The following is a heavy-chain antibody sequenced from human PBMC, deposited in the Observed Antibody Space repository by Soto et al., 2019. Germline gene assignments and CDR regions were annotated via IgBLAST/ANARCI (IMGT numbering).Heavy chain of an antibody. V-gene: IGHV1-18*01. Sequence: VSCKASGYTFTSYGISWLRQAPGQGLEWMGWISAYNGNTNYAQKLQGRVTMTTDTSTSTAYMELRSLRSDDTAVYYCARDNGITGTNDAFDIWGQGTMVTVSS. CDR3: ARDNGITGTNDAFDI. J-gene: IGHJ3*02. CDR2: ISAYNGNT. D-gene: IGHD1-20*01. CDR1: GYTFTSYG.